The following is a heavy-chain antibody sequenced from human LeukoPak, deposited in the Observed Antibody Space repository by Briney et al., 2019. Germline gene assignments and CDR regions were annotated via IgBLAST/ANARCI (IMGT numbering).Heavy chain of an antibody. CDR2: IYTSGST. Sequence: SETLSLTCTVSGGSISSGSYYWSWIRQPAGKGLEWIGRIYTSGSTNYNPSLKSRVTISVDTSKNQFSLKLSSVTAADTAVYYCARRRGYSSLDYWGQGTLVTVSS. CDR3: ARRRGYSSLDY. V-gene: IGHV4-61*02. D-gene: IGHD6-13*01. J-gene: IGHJ4*02. CDR1: GGSISSGSYY.